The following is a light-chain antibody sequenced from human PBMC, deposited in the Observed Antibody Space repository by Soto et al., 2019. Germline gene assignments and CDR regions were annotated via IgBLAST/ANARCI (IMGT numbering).Light chain of an antibody. Sequence: QSALTQPASVSGSPGQSITISCAGTSSDVGAYNYVSWYQQHPGKVPRLIISDVNKRPSGVSDRFSGSKSGNTASLTISGLQPEGEADYYCSSYTRSVTVSFGGGTQLTVL. CDR2: DVN. CDR3: SSYTRSVTVS. V-gene: IGLV2-14*03. CDR1: SSDVGAYNY. J-gene: IGLJ2*01.